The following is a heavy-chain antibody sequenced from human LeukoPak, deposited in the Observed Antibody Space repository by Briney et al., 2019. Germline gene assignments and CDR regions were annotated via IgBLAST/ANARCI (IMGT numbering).Heavy chain of an antibody. CDR2: ISYDASNE. J-gene: IGHJ4*02. CDR1: GFTFSSYA. CDR3: AREQLGHIYFDY. V-gene: IGHV3-30-3*01. D-gene: IGHD6-13*01. Sequence: GRSLRLSCTASGFTFSSYAMHWVRQAPGKGLEWVAVISYDASNEYYADSVKGRFPISRDNSKNTLYLQMNSLTAEDTAVYYCAREQLGHIYFDYWGQGTLVTVSS.